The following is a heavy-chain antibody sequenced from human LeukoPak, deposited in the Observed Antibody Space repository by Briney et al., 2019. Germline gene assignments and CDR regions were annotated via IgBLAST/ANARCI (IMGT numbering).Heavy chain of an antibody. V-gene: IGHV1-2*02. D-gene: IGHD2-2*01. J-gene: IGHJ2*01. Sequence: ASVKVSCKASGYTFTGYYMHWVRQAPGQGLEWMGWINPNSGGTNYAQKFRGRVTMTRDTSISTAYMELSRLRSDDTAVYYCASSVVPAAYWYFDLWGRGTLVTVSS. CDR2: INPNSGGT. CDR1: GYTFTGYY. CDR3: ASSVVPAAYWYFDL.